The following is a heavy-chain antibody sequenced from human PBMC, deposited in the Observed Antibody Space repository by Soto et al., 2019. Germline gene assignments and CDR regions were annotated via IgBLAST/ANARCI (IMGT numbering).Heavy chain of an antibody. V-gene: IGHV4-30-2*01. CDR1: GGSISSGGYA. CDR2: IYHGST. Sequence: QLQLQESGSGLVKPSQTLSLTCAVSGGSISSGGYAWSWIRQPPGKGLEWIGYIYHGSTYYNPSLNSRVTISVDRSKTQFSLKLSSVPAADTAVYYFARAGGLGAVAVDYWGQGTLVTVSS. J-gene: IGHJ4*02. CDR3: ARAGGLGAVAVDY. D-gene: IGHD6-19*01.